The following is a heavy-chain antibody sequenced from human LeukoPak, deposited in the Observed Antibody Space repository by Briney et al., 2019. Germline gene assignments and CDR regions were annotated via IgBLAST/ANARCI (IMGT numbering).Heavy chain of an antibody. CDR3: ASLPNYDFWSGSYGMDV. D-gene: IGHD3-3*01. J-gene: IGHJ6*02. CDR2: INSDGSST. V-gene: IGHV3-74*01. Sequence: GGSLRLSCAASGFTFSSYWMHWVRQAPGKGLVWVSRINSDGSSTDYADSVKGRFTISRDNSKNTLYLQMNSLRAEDTAVYYCASLPNYDFWSGSYGMDVWGQGTTVTVSS. CDR1: GFTFSSYW.